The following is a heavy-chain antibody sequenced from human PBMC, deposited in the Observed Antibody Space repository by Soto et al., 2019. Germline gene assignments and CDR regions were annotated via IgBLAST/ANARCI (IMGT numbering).Heavy chain of an antibody. CDR3: TRGSTAMATYLTH. CDR1: GFTFSSYG. Sequence: QVQLVESGGGVVQPGGSLRLSCAASGFTFSSYGMYWVRQAPGKGLEWVAVISYDGSHKYYADSVKGRFTISRDNSENTLYLQMNSLRPEDTAVYYCTRGSTAMATYLTHWGQGTLVTASS. D-gene: IGHD5-18*01. CDR2: ISYDGSHK. V-gene: IGHV3-30*03. J-gene: IGHJ4*02.